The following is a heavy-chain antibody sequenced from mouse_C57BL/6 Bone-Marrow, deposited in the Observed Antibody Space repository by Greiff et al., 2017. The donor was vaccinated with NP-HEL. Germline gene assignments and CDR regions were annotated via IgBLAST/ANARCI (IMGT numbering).Heavy chain of an antibody. CDR3: ARWGIYYGSSYAY. V-gene: IGHV1-81*01. J-gene: IGHJ2*01. Sequence: QVQLQQSGAELARPGASVKLSCKASGYTFTSSGISWVKQRTGQGLAWIVEIYPRSGHTYYNEKFKGKATLTADKSSSKAYMELRSLTSEDSAVYFCARWGIYYGSSYAYWGQGTTLTVSS. CDR2: IYPRSGHT. CDR1: GYTFTSSG. D-gene: IGHD1-1*01.